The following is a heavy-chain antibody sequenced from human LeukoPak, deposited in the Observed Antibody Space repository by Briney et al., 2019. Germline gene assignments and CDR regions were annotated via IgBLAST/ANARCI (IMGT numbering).Heavy chain of an antibody. CDR3: ARVRDGYNDAYDI. Sequence: SVKVSCKASGGTFSSYAISWVRQAPGQGLEWMGGIIPIFGTANYAQKFQGRVTITADESTSTVYMELSSLRSEDTAVYYCARVRDGYNDAYDIWGQGTMVTVPS. CDR1: GGTFSSYA. J-gene: IGHJ3*02. D-gene: IGHD5-24*01. CDR2: IIPIFGTA. V-gene: IGHV1-69*13.